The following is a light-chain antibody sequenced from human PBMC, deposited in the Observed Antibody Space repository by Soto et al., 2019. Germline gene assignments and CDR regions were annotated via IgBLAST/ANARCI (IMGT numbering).Light chain of an antibody. CDR1: QSITTF. CDR2: DAS. Sequence: DIQMTQSPSTLSASIGDRVTITCRSSQSITTFLAWYQQKPGEAPQILIYDASKLEPGVPSRLSGGGSGTEFTLTISSLQPDDFATYYCQQYSTYPLTFGGGTKVDNK. CDR3: QQYSTYPLT. V-gene: IGKV1-5*01. J-gene: IGKJ4*01.